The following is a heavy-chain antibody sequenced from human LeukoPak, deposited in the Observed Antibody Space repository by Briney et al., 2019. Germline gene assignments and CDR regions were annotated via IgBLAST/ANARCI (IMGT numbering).Heavy chain of an antibody. CDR2: IYYTGIT. V-gene: IGHV4-59*11. CDR3: ARVSFHYHSGNYGWYFDS. J-gene: IGHJ4*02. CDR1: GGSISGQY. D-gene: IGHD3-10*01. Sequence: SETLSLTCTVSGGSISGQYWSLIRQPPGKGLEWIGYIYYTGITKYNPSLKSRVTISVDTSKNQFSLRLTSVAAADTAVYYCARVSFHYHSGNYGWYFDSWGQGTLVTVSS.